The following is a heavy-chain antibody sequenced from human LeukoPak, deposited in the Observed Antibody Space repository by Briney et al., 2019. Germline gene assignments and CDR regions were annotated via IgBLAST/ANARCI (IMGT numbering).Heavy chain of an antibody. CDR2: IHISGRT. J-gene: IGHJ6*02. V-gene: IGHV4-61*02. D-gene: IGHD3-22*01. Sequence: SQTLSLTCTVSGHPISSDSYNWNWIRQPAGRGLEWIGRIHISGRTNHNPSLKSRVTLSVDTSKNQFSLKLSSVTAADTAVYYCARDTYKYDSSGYYYYYYGMDVWGQGTTVTVSS. CDR1: GHPISSDSYN. CDR3: ARDTYKYDSSGYYYYYYGMDV.